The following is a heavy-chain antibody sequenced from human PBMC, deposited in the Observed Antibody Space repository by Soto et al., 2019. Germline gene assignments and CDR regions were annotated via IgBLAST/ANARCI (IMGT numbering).Heavy chain of an antibody. V-gene: IGHV4-4*07. Sequence: SETLSLTCTVSGGSISSYYWSWIRQPAGKGLEWIGRIYTSGSTNYNPSLKSRVTMSVDTSKNQFSLKLSSVTAADTAVYYCARGGFSGYSSRYYYYGMDVWGQGTTVTVSS. J-gene: IGHJ6*02. CDR3: ARGGFSGYSSRYYYYGMDV. CDR1: GGSISSYY. CDR2: IYTSGST. D-gene: IGHD3-9*01.